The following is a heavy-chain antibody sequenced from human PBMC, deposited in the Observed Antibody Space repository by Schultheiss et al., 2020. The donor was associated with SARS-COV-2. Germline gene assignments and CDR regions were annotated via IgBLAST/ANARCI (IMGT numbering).Heavy chain of an antibody. CDR1: GGSISSSSYY. CDR3: ARLRGDKHYYGMDV. V-gene: IGHV4-39*07. CDR2: IYHSGST. J-gene: IGHJ6*02. D-gene: IGHD3-10*01. Sequence: SETLSLTCTVSGGSISSSSYYWGWIRQPPGKGLEWIGSIYHSGSTNYNPSLKSRVTISVDTSKNQFSLKLSSVTAADTAVYYCARLRGDKHYYGMDVWGQGTTVTVSS.